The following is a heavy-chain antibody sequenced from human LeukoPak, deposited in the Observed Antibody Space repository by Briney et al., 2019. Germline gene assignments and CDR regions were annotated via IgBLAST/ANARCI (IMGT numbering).Heavy chain of an antibody. CDR3: ARHKGKAAAAGRY. CDR1: GGSISSSSYY. Sequence: PSETLSLTCTVSGGSISSSSYYWGWIRQPPGKGLEWIGSIYYSGSTYYNPSLKSRVTISVDTSKNQFSLKLSSVTAADTAVYYCARHKGKAAAAGRYWGQGTLVTVSS. V-gene: IGHV4-39*01. J-gene: IGHJ4*02. D-gene: IGHD6-13*01. CDR2: IYYSGST.